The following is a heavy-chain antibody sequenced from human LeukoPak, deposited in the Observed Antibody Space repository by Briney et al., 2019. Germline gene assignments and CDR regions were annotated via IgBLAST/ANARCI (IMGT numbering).Heavy chain of an antibody. D-gene: IGHD3-10*01. CDR1: GFTFRSYG. Sequence: PGGSLRLSCTASGFTFRSYGMHWVRQAPGKGLEWLAFIQSDGRNQYYADSVKGQFTISRDNSKNTLFLQMNNLRAEDTAAYYCAKDKSMVRELDYWGQGTLVTVSS. CDR3: AKDKSMVRELDY. V-gene: IGHV3-30*02. CDR2: IQSDGRNQ. J-gene: IGHJ4*02.